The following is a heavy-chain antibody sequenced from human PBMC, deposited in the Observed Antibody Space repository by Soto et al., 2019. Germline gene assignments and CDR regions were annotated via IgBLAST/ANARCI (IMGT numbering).Heavy chain of an antibody. CDR1: GFTFSSYW. V-gene: IGHV3-74*01. CDR3: ARESLYSYYDILTGHYTYYYYYGMDV. D-gene: IGHD3-9*01. Sequence: EVQLVESGGGLVQPGGSLRLSCAASGFTFSSYWMHWVRQAPGKGLVWVSRINSDGSSTSYADSVKGRFTISRDNAKNTLYLQMNSLRAEDTAVYYCARESLYSYYDILTGHYTYYYYYGMDVWGQGTTVTVSS. J-gene: IGHJ6*02. CDR2: INSDGSST.